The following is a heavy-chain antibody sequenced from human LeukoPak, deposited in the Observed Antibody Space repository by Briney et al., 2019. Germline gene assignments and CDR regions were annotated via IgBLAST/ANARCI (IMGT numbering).Heavy chain of an antibody. CDR1: GFTFSSYA. V-gene: IGHV3-7*01. CDR2: IKQDGSEK. Sequence: PGGSLRLSCAASGFTFSSYAMHWVRQAPGKGLEWVANIKQDGSEKYYVDSVKGRFTISRDNAKNSLYLQMNSLRAEDTAVYYCARVYVGGSRGFHNYYYYMDVWGKGTTVTVSS. D-gene: IGHD3-16*01. CDR3: ARVYVGGSRGFHNYYYYMDV. J-gene: IGHJ6*03.